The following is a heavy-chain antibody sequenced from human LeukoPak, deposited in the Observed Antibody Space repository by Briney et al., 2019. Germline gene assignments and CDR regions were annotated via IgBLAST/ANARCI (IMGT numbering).Heavy chain of an antibody. CDR1: GFTFSSYA. J-gene: IGHJ1*01. V-gene: IGHV3-23*01. CDR3: ATITNYYDSSGYYPPYFQH. Sequence: GGSLRLYCAASGFTFSSYAMSWVRQAPGKGLEWVSAISDSGGSTYYADSVKGRFTISRDNSKNTLYLQMNSLRAEDTAVYYCATITNYYDSSGYYPPYFQHWGQGTLVTVSS. CDR2: ISDSGGST. D-gene: IGHD3-22*01.